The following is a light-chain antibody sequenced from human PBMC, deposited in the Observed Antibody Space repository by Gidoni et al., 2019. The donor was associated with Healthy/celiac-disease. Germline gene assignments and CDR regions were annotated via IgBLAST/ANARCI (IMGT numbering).Light chain of an antibody. CDR2: DAS. J-gene: IGKJ4*01. Sequence: DIQTTQSPSSLSAAVGDRVTITCQASQDISNYLNWYQQKPGKAPKLLSYDASNLETGVPARFSGSGSGTDFTFTISSLQPEDIATYYCQQYDNLRLLTFXXXTKVEIK. CDR3: QQYDNLRLLT. CDR1: QDISNY. V-gene: IGKV1-33*01.